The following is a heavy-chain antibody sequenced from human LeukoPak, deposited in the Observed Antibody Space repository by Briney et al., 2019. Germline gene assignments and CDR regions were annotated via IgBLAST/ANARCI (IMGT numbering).Heavy chain of an antibody. CDR3: ARQEYYYDSSGYFYQ. D-gene: IGHD3-22*01. Sequence: PSETLSLTCTVSGGSISSSTYYWGWIRQPPGKGLQWIGSIYYSGNTYYNPSLKSRVTLSVDTSKGQFSLKLSSVTAADTAVYYCARQEYYYDSSGYFYQWGQGTLVTVSA. CDR1: GGSISSSTYY. J-gene: IGHJ4*02. CDR2: IYYSGNT. V-gene: IGHV4-39*01.